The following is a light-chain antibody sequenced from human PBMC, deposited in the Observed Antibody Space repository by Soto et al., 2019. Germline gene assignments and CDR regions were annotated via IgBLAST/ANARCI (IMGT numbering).Light chain of an antibody. V-gene: IGLV2-14*01. CDR2: DVS. Sequence: QPVLTQPASVSGSPGQSVTISCTGTSSDVGGYNYVSWYQHHPGKAPKLMIYDVSNRPSGVSHRFSGSKSGNTASLTISGLQAEDEADYYCSSFTSSITYVFGTGTKLTVL. J-gene: IGLJ1*01. CDR1: SSDVGGYNY. CDR3: SSFTSSITYV.